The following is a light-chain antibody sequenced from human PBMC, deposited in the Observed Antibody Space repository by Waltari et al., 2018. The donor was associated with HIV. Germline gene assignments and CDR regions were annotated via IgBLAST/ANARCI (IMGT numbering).Light chain of an antibody. Sequence: QSALTQPRSVSGSPGQSVTISCTGTSSDIGYFDYFSLYQQYPGKAPKFIIYEVSQRPSGVPDRFTASKSGITASLTISGLQDEDEAHYYCCSYAGAYTYVFGTGTKVTVL. J-gene: IGLJ1*01. CDR3: CSYAGAYTYV. V-gene: IGLV2-11*01. CDR2: EVS. CDR1: SSDIGYFDY.